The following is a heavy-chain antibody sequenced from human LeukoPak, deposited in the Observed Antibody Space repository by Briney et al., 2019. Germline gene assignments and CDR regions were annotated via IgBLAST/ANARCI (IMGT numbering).Heavy chain of an antibody. J-gene: IGHJ4*02. Sequence: GGSLRLSCAASGFTFSIYVMSWVRQAPGKGLECVSALSASGDITYYADSVKGRFTISRDNSKNTLYLQMNSLRAEDTAVYYCAKDPLGYSSGWDPYYFDYWGQGTLVTVSS. CDR3: AKDPLGYSSGWDPYYFDY. V-gene: IGHV3-23*01. CDR1: GFTFSIYV. D-gene: IGHD6-19*01. CDR2: LSASGDIT.